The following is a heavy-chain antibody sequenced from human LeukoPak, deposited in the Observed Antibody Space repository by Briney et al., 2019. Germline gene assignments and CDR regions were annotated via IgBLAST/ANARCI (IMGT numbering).Heavy chain of an antibody. CDR2: QFHSGST. J-gene: IGHJ4*02. CDR1: GYSISSGYY. Sequence: SETLSLTCTVSGYSISSGYYWGWIRQPPGKGLEWIGSQFHSGSTYYNPSLKGRVTISVDTSKNQFSLKLSSVTAADTAVYYCARKSSSSSFDYWGQGTLVTVSS. CDR3: ARKSSSSSFDY. V-gene: IGHV4-38-2*02. D-gene: IGHD6-6*01.